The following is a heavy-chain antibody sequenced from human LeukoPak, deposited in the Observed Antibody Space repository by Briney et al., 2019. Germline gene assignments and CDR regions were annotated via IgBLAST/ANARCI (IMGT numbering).Heavy chain of an antibody. CDR3: ARDTNIAAAGADYYMDV. D-gene: IGHD6-13*01. V-gene: IGHV1-2*02. CDR1: GYTFTGYY. CDR2: INPNSGGT. Sequence: ASVKVSCKASGYTFTGYYMHWVQQAPGQGLEWMGWINPNSGGTNYAQKFQGRVTMTRDTSISTAYMELSRLRSDDTAVYYCARDTNIAAAGADYYMDVWGKGTTVTVSS. J-gene: IGHJ6*03.